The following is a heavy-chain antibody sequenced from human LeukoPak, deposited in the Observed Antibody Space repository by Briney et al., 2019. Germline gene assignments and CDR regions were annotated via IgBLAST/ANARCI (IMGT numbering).Heavy chain of an antibody. V-gene: IGHV4-30-4*01. J-gene: IGHJ4*02. Sequence: SETLSLTCTVSGGSISSGDYYWSWIRQPPGKGLECIGYIYYSGSTYYNPSLKSRVTISVDTSKNQFSLKLSSLTAADTAVYYCARGGSLWNFSNWGQGTLVTVSS. D-gene: IGHD2/OR15-2a*01. CDR1: GGSISSGDYY. CDR3: ARGGSLWNFSN. CDR2: IYYSGST.